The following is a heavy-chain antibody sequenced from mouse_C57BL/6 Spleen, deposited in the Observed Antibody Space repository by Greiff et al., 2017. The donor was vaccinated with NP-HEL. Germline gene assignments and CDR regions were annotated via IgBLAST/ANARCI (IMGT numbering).Heavy chain of an antibody. CDR3: ARRSNYVSYAMDY. V-gene: IGHV1-80*01. CDR1: GYAFSSYW. CDR2: IYPGDGDT. D-gene: IGHD2-5*01. Sequence: VQLQQSGASVKISCKASGYAFSSYWMNWVKQRPGKGLEWIGQIYPGDGDTNYNGKFKGKATLTADKSSSTAYMQLSSLTSEDSAVYFCARRSNYVSYAMDYWGQGTSVTVSS. J-gene: IGHJ4*01.